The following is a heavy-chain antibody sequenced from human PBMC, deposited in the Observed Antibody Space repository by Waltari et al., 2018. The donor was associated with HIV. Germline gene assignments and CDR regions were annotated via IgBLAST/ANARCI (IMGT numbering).Heavy chain of an antibody. V-gene: IGHV1-2*04. J-gene: IGHJ5*02. CDR3: ARGAGNDYGDPNWFDP. Sequence: QVQLVQSGAEVKKPGASVKVSCKASGYTFTGYYMHWVRQAPGQGLEWMGWINPNSGGTNYAQKFQGWVTMTRDTSISTAYMELSRLRSDDTAVYYCARGAGNDYGDPNWFDPWGQGTLVTVSS. CDR2: INPNSGGT. D-gene: IGHD4-17*01. CDR1: GYTFTGYY.